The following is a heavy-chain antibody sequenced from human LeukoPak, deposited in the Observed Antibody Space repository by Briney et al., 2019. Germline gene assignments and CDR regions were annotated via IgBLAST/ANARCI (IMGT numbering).Heavy chain of an antibody. CDR2: ISWDSVGI. Sequence: GGSLRLSCAASGFTFGDYAMHWVRQGPGKGLEWVASISWDSVGIDYGDSVKGRFTISRDNAKNSLYLQMNSLRAEDTALYYCARGPGMATRNRYFDNWGHGTLVTVSS. V-gene: IGHV3-9*01. J-gene: IGHJ4*01. CDR1: GFTFGDYA. D-gene: IGHD5-24*01. CDR3: ARGPGMATRNRYFDN.